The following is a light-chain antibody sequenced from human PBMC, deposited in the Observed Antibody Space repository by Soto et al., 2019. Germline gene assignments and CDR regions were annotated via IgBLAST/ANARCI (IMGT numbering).Light chain of an antibody. Sequence: DIQMTQSPSTLSASVGDRVTITCRASQSLSSWLAWYQQKPGKAPKLLISKASILESGVPSRFSGSGSGTEFTLTINSLQPEDFATYYCQQTNRYPITFGQGTRLEIK. CDR2: KAS. CDR1: QSLSSW. J-gene: IGKJ5*01. CDR3: QQTNRYPIT. V-gene: IGKV1-5*03.